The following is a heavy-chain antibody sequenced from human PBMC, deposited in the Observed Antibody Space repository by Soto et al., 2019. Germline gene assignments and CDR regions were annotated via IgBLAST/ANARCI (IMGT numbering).Heavy chain of an antibody. V-gene: IGHV1-18*01. D-gene: IGHD2-21*01. J-gene: IGHJ3*02. Sequence: ASVKVSCKASGYTFTTYGISWVRQAPGQGLEWMGWISGYNGHTRYAQKFQGRVTMTRDTSITTAYMELRRLKSDDTALSENCGARDFDIWGQGTMVTVSS. CDR1: GYTFTTYG. CDR3: CGARDFDI. CDR2: ISGYNGHT.